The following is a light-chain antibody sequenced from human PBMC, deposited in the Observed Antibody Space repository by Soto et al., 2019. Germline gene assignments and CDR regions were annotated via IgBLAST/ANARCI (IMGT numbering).Light chain of an antibody. V-gene: IGLV1-47*01. CDR2: RNN. CDR1: SSNIGSNY. CDR3: TAWDDTLRGPL. Sequence: QSVLTQPPSASGTPGQRVTISCSGSSSNIGSNYVYWYQQLPGTAPKLLIYRNNQRPSGVPDRFSGSKSGPSASLAISGVRSEDEAYYYCTAWDDTLRGPLFGGGTQLTVL. J-gene: IGLJ2*01.